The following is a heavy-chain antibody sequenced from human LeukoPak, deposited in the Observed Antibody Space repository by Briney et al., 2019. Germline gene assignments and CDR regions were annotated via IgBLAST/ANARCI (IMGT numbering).Heavy chain of an antibody. CDR3: ATRYYDVGGYYSTYYFDY. J-gene: IGHJ4*02. CDR1: GGSISSGGYY. V-gene: IGHV4-30-2*01. Sequence: PSETLSLTCTVSGGSISSGGYYWSWIRQPPGKGLEWIGYIYHSGSTYYNPSLKSRVTMSIDKSKNQFSLNLSSVTAADTAVYYCATRYYDVGGYYSTYYFDYWGQGTLVTVSS. D-gene: IGHD3-22*01. CDR2: IYHSGST.